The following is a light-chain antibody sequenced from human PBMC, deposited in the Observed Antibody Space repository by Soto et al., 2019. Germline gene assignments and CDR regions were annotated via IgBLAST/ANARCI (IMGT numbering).Light chain of an antibody. CDR1: QGISHY. J-gene: IGKJ1*01. V-gene: IGKV1-27*01. CDR3: QKYNSAPRT. CDR2: DAN. Sequence: DIQMTQSPSSLSASVGDRVTITCRASQGISHYLAWYQQKPGKVPKLLIYDANTLQSGVPSRFSGSGSETDFTLTINSLQPEDGATYYCQKYNSAPRTFGQGTKVEIK.